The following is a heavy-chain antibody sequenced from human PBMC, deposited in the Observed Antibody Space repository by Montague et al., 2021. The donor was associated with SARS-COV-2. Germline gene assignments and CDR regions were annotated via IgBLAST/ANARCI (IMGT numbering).Heavy chain of an antibody. CDR2: ISSSGSTI. D-gene: IGHD2-15*01. V-gene: IGHV3-48*03. CDR3: AATGGDIVVVVAAYYGTDV. CDR1: GFTFSSYE. J-gene: IGHJ6*02. Sequence: SLRLSCAASGFTFSSYEMNWVRQAPGKGLEWVSYISSSGSTIYYADSVKGRFTISRDNAKNSLYLQMNSLRAEDTAVYYCAATGGDIVVVVAAYYGTDVWGQGTTVTVSS.